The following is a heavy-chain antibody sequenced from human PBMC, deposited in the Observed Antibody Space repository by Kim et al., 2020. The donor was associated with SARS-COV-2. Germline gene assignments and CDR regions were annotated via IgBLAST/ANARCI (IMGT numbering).Heavy chain of an antibody. CDR2: ISWNSGSI. CDR1: GFTFDDYA. V-gene: IGHV3-9*01. CDR3: ATLGRFGELLGDYYYGMDV. J-gene: IGHJ6*02. Sequence: GGSLRLSCAASGFTFDDYAMHWVRQAPGKGLEWVSGISWNSGSIGYADSVKGRFTISRDNAKNSLYLQMNSLRAEDTALYYCATLGRFGELLGDYYYGMDVWGQGTTVTVSS. D-gene: IGHD3-10*01.